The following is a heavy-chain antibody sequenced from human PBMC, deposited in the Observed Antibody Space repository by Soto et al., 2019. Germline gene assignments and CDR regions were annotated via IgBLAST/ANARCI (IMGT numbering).Heavy chain of an antibody. CDR1: GGSISSYY. CDR2: IYYSGST. V-gene: IGHV4-59*01. CDR3: ARFSSSWYRPWYFDY. Sequence: SETLSLTCTVSGGSISSYYWSWIRQPPGKGLEWIGYIYYSGSTNYNPSLKSRVTISVDTSKNQFSLKLSSVTAADTVVYYCARFSSSWYRPWYFDYWGQGTLVTVSS. D-gene: IGHD6-13*01. J-gene: IGHJ4*02.